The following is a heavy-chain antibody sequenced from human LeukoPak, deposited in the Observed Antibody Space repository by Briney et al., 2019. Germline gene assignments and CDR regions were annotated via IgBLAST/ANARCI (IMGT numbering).Heavy chain of an antibody. Sequence: GASVKVSCKASGGTFSSYAISWVRQAPGQGLEWMGRIIPILGIANYAQKFQGRVTITADKSTSTAYMELSSLRSEDTAVYYCASIAAPNSYYYGMDVWGQGTTVTVSS. J-gene: IGHJ6*02. CDR3: ASIAAPNSYYYGMDV. CDR1: GGTFSSYA. D-gene: IGHD6-6*01. V-gene: IGHV1-69*04. CDR2: IIPILGIA.